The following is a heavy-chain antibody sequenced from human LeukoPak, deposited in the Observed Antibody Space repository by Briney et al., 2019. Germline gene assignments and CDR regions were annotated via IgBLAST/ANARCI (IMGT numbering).Heavy chain of an antibody. CDR2: IYYSGST. CDR3: ARDRVRAFDI. V-gene: IGHV4-61*08. Sequence: SETLSLTCTVSGGSISSGGYYWSWIRQHPGKGLEWIGYIYYSGSTNYNPSPKSRVTISVDTSKNQFSLKLSSVTAADTAVYYCARDRVRAFDIWGQGTMVTVSS. J-gene: IGHJ3*02. CDR1: GGSISSGGYY.